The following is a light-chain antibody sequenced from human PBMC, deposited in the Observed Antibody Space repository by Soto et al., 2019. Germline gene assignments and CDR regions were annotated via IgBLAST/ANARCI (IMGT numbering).Light chain of an antibody. CDR3: CSYAGSTTFVV. J-gene: IGLJ2*01. CDR2: QVS. CDR1: SSDVGSYKL. V-gene: IGLV2-23*02. Sequence: QSVLTQPASVSGSPGQSITISCTGTSSDVGSYKLVSWYQQHPGKAPKLMIFQVSERPSGVSNRFSGSKSGNTASLTISGLQAEDEADYYCCSYAGSTTFVVFGGGTQLTVL.